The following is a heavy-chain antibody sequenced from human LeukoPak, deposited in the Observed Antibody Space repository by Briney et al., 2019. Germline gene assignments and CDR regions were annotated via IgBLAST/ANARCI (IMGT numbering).Heavy chain of an antibody. J-gene: IGHJ4*02. Sequence: GGSLRLSCAASGFTFDDYAMHWVRQAPGKGLEWVSGISWNSGSIGYADSVKGRFTISRDNAKNSLYLQMNSLRAEDTALYYCAKDRPSAGRVSGWYGDFDYWGQGTLVTVSS. CDR2: ISWNSGSI. CDR3: AKDRPSAGRVSGWYGDFDY. V-gene: IGHV3-9*01. D-gene: IGHD6-19*01. CDR1: GFTFDDYA.